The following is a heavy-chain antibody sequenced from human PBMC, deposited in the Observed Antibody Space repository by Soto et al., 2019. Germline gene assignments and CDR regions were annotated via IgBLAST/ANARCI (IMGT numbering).Heavy chain of an antibody. CDR2: INSGNGNT. V-gene: IGHV1-3*01. D-gene: IGHD2-15*01. Sequence: ASVKVSCKTSGGSFIDYSILWVRQAPGQNREWLGWINSGNGNTKYSHKFQDRVTITSDTSATATYMELRSRRSEDTAVFYCSRSGSKTWLPDFWGQGTLVTVSS. J-gene: IGHJ1*01. CDR1: GGSFIDYS. CDR3: SRSGSKTWLPDF.